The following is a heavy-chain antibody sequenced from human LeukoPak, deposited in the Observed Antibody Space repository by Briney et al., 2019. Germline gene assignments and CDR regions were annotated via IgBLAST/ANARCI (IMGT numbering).Heavy chain of an antibody. J-gene: IGHJ4*02. CDR3: TRGRAAGD. CDR2: VSPDSGDT. CDR1: GYTFTNND. V-gene: IGHV1-8*01. Sequence: GASVKVSCKASGYTFTNNDINWVRQATGQGLEGMGWVSPDSGDTGYAPNFRGRVTITTDTSINTAYMELTSLPSEDTAIYYCTRGRAAGDWGQGTLVTVSS. D-gene: IGHD6-19*01.